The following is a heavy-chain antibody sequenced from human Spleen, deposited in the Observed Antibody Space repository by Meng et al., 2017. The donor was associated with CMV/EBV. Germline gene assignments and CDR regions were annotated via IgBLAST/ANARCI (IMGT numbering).Heavy chain of an antibody. Sequence: ASVKVSCKASGFTLTNFGITWVRQAPGQGLDWLGWIGPYNGAAAYAQNLQGRVTMTTDTSTSTAYMEVRSLRSDDTAVYYCARMTDYDGNADLPYYYYGMDVWGQGTTVTVSS. D-gene: IGHD4-23*01. CDR2: IGPYNGAA. V-gene: IGHV1-18*01. CDR3: ARMTDYDGNADLPYYYYGMDV. CDR1: GFTLTNFG. J-gene: IGHJ6*02.